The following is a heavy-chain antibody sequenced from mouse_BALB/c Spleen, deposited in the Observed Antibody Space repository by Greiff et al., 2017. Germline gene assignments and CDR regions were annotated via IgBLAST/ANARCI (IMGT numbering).Heavy chain of an antibody. Sequence: DVKLVESGPGLVKPSQSLSLTCTVTGYSITSDYAWNWIRQFPGNKLEWMGYISYSGSTSYNPSLKSRISITRDTSKNQFFLQLNSVTTEDTATYYCAREPLAYWGQGTLVTVSA. CDR1: GYSITSDYA. CDR2: ISYSGST. V-gene: IGHV3-2*02. CDR3: AREPLAY. J-gene: IGHJ3*01.